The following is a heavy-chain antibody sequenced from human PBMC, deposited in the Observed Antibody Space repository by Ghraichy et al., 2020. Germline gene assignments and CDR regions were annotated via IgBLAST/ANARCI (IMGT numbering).Heavy chain of an antibody. Sequence: GGSLRLSCAASGFTFSSYDMHWVRQATGKGLEWVSYIGTLGDTQYVGSVTGRFTISRENAKNSLYLQMDSLTAGDTAVYYCARSRAYCAGESCYLDYGGQGTLVTVSS. V-gene: IGHV3-13*04. J-gene: IGHJ4*02. D-gene: IGHD2-21*01. CDR2: IGTLGDT. CDR3: ARSRAYCAGESCYLDY. CDR1: GFTFSSYD.